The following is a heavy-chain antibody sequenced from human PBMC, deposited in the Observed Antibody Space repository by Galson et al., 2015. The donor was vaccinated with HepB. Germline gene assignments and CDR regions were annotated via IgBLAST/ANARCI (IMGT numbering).Heavy chain of an antibody. J-gene: IGHJ5*02. D-gene: IGHD2-15*01. V-gene: IGHV1-2*06. Sequence: SVKVSCKASGYTFTGYYMHWVRQAPGQGLEWMGRINPNSGGTNYAQKFQGRVTMTRDTSISTAYMELSRLRSDDTAVYYCARDIVVVVAATNWFDPWGQGTLVTVSS. CDR2: INPNSGGT. CDR1: GYTFTGYY. CDR3: ARDIVVVVAATNWFDP.